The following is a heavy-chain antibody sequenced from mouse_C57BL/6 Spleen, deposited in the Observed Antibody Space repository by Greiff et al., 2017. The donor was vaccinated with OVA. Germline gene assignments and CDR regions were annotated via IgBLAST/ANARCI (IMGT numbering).Heavy chain of an antibody. CDR1: GYTFTDYN. Sequence: EVKLQESGPELVKPGASVKMSCKASGYTFTDYNMHWVKQSHGKSLEWIGYINPNNGGTSYNQKFKGKATLTVNKSSSTAYMELRSLTSEDSAVFNCARREAAQATWFAYWGQEALGTVSA. CDR2: INPNNGGT. D-gene: IGHD3-2*02. CDR3: ARREAAQATWFAY. J-gene: IGHJ3*01. V-gene: IGHV1-22*01.